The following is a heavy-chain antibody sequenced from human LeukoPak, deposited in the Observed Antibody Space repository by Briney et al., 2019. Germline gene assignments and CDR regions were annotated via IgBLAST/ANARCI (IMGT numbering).Heavy chain of an antibody. V-gene: IGHV4-61*02. CDR3: ARVNSPESGVDWFDP. J-gene: IGHJ5*02. D-gene: IGHD2-8*01. CDR1: GGSISSGSYY. Sequence: SQTLSLTCTVSGGSISSGSYYWSWIRQPAGKGLEWIGRIYTSGSTNYNPSLKSRVTISVDTSKNQFSLKLSSVTAADTAVYDCARVNSPESGVDWFDPWGQGTLVTVSS. CDR2: IYTSGST.